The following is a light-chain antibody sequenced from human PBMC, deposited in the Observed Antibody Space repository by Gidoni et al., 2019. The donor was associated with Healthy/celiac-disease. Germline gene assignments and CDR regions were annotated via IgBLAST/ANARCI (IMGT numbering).Light chain of an antibody. CDR3: QQYNSYPWT. J-gene: IGKJ1*01. CDR1: QSISSG. V-gene: IGKV1-5*03. Sequence: DIQMPQSPSTLSASVGDRVTITCRASQSISSGLAWYQQKPGKAPKLLIYKASSVESGVPSRFSGSGSGTEFTLTISSLQPDDFATYYCQQYNSYPWTFGQGTKVEIK. CDR2: KAS.